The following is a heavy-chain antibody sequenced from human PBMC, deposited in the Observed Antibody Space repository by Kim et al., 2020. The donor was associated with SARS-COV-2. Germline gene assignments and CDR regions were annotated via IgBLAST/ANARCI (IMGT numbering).Heavy chain of an antibody. CDR2: DDK. Sequence: DDKRYSPSLKNRLTITKDTSKNQVVLTMTNMDPVDTATYYCARSLAGSDYWGQGTLVTVSS. V-gene: IGHV2-5*01. D-gene: IGHD6-19*01. CDR3: ARSLAGSDY. J-gene: IGHJ4*02.